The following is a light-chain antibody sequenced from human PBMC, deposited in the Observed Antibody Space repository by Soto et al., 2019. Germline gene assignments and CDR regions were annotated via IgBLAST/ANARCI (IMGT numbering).Light chain of an antibody. CDR1: QSISSY. Sequence: DIQVSQSSRSLSSSVGDSESITCRASQSISSYLNWYQQKPGKAPKLLIYDASSLESGVPSRFSGSGSGTEFTLTISSLQPDDFATYYCQQYNSYSWTFGQGTKVDI. CDR3: QQYNSYSWT. V-gene: IGKV1-5*01. CDR2: DAS. J-gene: IGKJ1*01.